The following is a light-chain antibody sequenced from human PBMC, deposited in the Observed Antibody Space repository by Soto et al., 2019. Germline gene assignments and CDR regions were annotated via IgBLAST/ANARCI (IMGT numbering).Light chain of an antibody. Sequence: QSVLTQPASVSGSPGQSITISCTGTSSDVGGYNYVSWYQQHPGKAPKLMIYEVSNRPSGVSNRFSGSKSGNTASLTISGLRAEDEADYYCSSYTSSSILYVFGTGTKVTVL. CDR2: EVS. V-gene: IGLV2-14*01. CDR3: SSYTSSSILYV. J-gene: IGLJ1*01. CDR1: SSDVGGYNY.